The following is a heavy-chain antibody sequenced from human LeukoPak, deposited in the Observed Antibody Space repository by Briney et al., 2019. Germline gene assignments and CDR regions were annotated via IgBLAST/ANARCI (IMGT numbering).Heavy chain of an antibody. V-gene: IGHV4-4*07. D-gene: IGHD3-3*01. Sequence: SETLSLTCTVSGGSISSYYWSWIRQPAGKGLEWIGRIYTSGSTNYNPSLKSRVTMSVDTSKNQFSLKLSSATAADTAVYYCARENFWSGYPTTPPDYWGQGTLVTVSS. CDR2: IYTSGST. CDR3: ARENFWSGYPTTPPDY. J-gene: IGHJ4*02. CDR1: GGSISSYY.